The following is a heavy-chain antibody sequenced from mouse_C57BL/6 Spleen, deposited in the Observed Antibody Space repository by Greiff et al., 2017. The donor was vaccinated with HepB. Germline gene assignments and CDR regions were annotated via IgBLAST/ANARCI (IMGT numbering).Heavy chain of an antibody. V-gene: IGHV1-55*01. D-gene: IGHD1-1*01. CDR2: IYPGSGST. J-gene: IGHJ2*01. CDR3: ARSTVVATEDY. CDR1: GYTFTSYW. Sequence: QVQLQQSGAELVKPGASVKMSCKASGYTFTSYWITWVKQRPGQGLEWIGDIYPGSGSTNYNEKFKSKATLTVDTSSSTAYMQLSSLTSEDSAVYYCARSTVVATEDYWGQGTTLTVSS.